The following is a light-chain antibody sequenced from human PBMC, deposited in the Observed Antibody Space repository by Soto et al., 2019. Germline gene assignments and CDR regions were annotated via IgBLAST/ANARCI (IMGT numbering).Light chain of an antibody. CDR2: DAS. Sequence: VLTQSPATLSLSPGERATLSCRASQSVSSYLAWYQQKPGQAPRLLIYDASNRATGIPARFSGSGSETDFTLTISSLEPEDFAVYYCQQRSNWPPGLTFGGGTKVDIK. V-gene: IGKV3-11*01. CDR3: QQRSNWPPGLT. J-gene: IGKJ4*01. CDR1: QSVSSY.